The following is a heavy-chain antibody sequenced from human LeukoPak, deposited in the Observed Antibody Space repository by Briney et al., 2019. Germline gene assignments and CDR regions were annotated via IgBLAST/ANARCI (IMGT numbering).Heavy chain of an antibody. D-gene: IGHD3-10*01. CDR3: ARVDRFGDRRSHFGIVY. V-gene: IGHV3-48*02. J-gene: IGHJ4*02. Sequence: GGSLRLSCAASGYTFSSYSMNWVRQAPGKGLEWVSYISSSSSTIYYADSVKGRFTISRDNAKNSLYLQMNSLRDEDTAVYYCARVDRFGDRRSHFGIVYWGQGTLVTVSS. CDR1: GYTFSSYS. CDR2: ISSSSSTI.